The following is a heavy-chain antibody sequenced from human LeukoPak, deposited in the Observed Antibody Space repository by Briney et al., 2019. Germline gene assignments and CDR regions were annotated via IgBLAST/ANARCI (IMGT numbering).Heavy chain of an antibody. J-gene: IGHJ3*02. CDR3: ARVQGYGSGVPGAFDI. CDR2: IYYSGST. V-gene: IGHV4-31*03. CDR1: GGSISSGGYY. Sequence: SETLSLTCTVSGGSISSGGYYWSWIRQHPGKGLEWIGYIYYSGSTYYNPSLKSRVTISVDTSKNQFSLKLSSVTAADTAVYYCARVQGYGSGVPGAFDIWGQGTMVTVSS. D-gene: IGHD3-10*01.